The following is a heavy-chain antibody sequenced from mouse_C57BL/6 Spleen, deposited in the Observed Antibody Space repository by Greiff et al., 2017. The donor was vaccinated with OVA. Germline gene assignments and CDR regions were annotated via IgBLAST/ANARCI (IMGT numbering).Heavy chain of an antibody. V-gene: IGHV14-4*01. D-gene: IGHD2-4*01. CDR2: IDPENGDT. CDR1: GFNIKDDY. CDR3: TGGLRAWFAY. J-gene: IGHJ3*01. Sequence: VQLQQSGAELVRPGASVKLSCTASGFNIKDDYMHWVKQRPEQGLEWIGWIDPENGDTEYASKFQGKATITADPSSKTAYLQLSSLTSEDTAVYYCTGGLRAWFAYWGQGTLVTVSA.